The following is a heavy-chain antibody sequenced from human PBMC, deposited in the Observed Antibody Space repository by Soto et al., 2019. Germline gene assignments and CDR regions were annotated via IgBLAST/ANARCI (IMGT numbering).Heavy chain of an antibody. CDR2: INHSGST. CDR3: ARLGGHYDSSGYYAAYSWFDP. D-gene: IGHD3-22*01. Sequence: PSETLSLTCAVYGGSFSGYYWSWIRQPPGKGLEWIGEINHSGSTNYNPSLKSRVTISVDTSKNQFSLKLSSVTAADTAVYYCARLGGHYDSSGYYAAYSWFDPWGQGTLVTVSS. J-gene: IGHJ5*02. V-gene: IGHV4-34*01. CDR1: GGSFSGYY.